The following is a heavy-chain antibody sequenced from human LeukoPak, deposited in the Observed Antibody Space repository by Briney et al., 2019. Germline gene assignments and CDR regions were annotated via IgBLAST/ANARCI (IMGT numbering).Heavy chain of an antibody. CDR1: GFTFSSYW. J-gene: IGHJ4*02. CDR2: IKEDGSEK. Sequence: PGGSLRLSCAAPGFTFSSYWMSWVRQAPGKGLEWGANIKEDGSEKYYVDSVKGRFTISRVNAKKSLYLQMNSLRAEDTALYYCAKDRVSSVTTNYFDYWGQGTLLTVSS. CDR3: AKDRVSSVTTNYFDY. D-gene: IGHD4-17*01. V-gene: IGHV3-7*04.